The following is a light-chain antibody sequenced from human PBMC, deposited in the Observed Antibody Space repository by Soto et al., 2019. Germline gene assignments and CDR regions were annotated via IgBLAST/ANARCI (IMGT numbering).Light chain of an antibody. J-gene: IGKJ1*01. CDR3: QQYKSYSAT. V-gene: IGKV1-5*01. CDR1: QSFSTW. Sequence: DIQMTQSPSTLSASVGDRVTITFRASQSFSTWLAWYQQKPGKAPKLLIYDASSLESGVPSRFSGSGSGTEFTHTISSLQPDDFATYYCQQYKSYSATFGQGTKVDIK. CDR2: DAS.